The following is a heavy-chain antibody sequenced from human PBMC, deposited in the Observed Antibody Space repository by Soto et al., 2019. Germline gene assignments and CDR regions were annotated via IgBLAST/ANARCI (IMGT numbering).Heavy chain of an antibody. J-gene: IGHJ4*02. V-gene: IGHV3-74*01. CDR2: INSDGSSDGGST. D-gene: IGHD6-19*01. CDR1: GFTFSSYW. Sequence: EMQLVESGGGLVQPGGSLRLSCEASGFTFSSYWMHWVRQAPGKGLVWVSRINSDGSSDGGSTAYAESVKGRFTIYRDNAKNTVYLKMNSLRAEDTAVYYCARAQVAVSSGWYLLDWWGQGTLVTVSS. CDR3: ARAQVAVSSGWYLLDW.